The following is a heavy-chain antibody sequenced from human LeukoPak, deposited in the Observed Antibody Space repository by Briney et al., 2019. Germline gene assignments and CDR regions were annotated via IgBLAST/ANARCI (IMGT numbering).Heavy chain of an antibody. J-gene: IGHJ5*02. V-gene: IGHV3-53*01. D-gene: IGHD3-3*01. CDR3: ARGDSDDFWSGPEGNWFDP. CDR2: IYSGGST. Sequence: GGSLRLSCAASGFTVSSNYMSWVRQAPGKGLEWVSVIYSGGSTYYADSVKGRFTISRDNSKNTLYLQMNSLRAEDTAVYYCARGDSDDFWSGPEGNWFDPWGQGTLVTVSS. CDR1: GFTVSSNY.